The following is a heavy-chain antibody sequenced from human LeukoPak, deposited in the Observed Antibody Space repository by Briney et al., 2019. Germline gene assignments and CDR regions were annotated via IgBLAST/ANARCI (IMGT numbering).Heavy chain of an antibody. D-gene: IGHD3-22*01. Sequence: ASVKVSCKASGYTFTSYGISWVRQAPGQGLEWMGWISAYNGNTNYAQKLQGRATMTTDTSTSTAYMELRSLRSDDTAVYYCARAYYDSSGYCDFDYWGQGTLVTVSS. CDR2: ISAYNGNT. CDR1: GYTFTSYG. CDR3: ARAYYDSSGYCDFDY. J-gene: IGHJ4*02. V-gene: IGHV1-18*01.